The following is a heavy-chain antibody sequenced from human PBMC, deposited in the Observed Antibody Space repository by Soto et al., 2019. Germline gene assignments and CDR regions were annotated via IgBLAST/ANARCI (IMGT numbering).Heavy chain of an antibody. CDR2: FDPEDGKT. Sequence: QVQLLQSGAEVKKPGASVKVSCKVSGHTLTELSMHWVRQAPGRGLEWMGGFDPEDGKTIFAQKFQGSVTMTEDTSTDSTYMELTSLRSEDTAVYYCAAGGTRWLHSPFDYWGQGTLVTISS. D-gene: IGHD1-1*01. V-gene: IGHV1-24*01. CDR3: AAGGTRWLHSPFDY. CDR1: GHTLTELS. J-gene: IGHJ4*02.